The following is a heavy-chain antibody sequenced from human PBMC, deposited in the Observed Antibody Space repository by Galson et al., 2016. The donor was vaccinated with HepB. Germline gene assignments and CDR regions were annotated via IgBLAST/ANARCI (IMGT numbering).Heavy chain of an antibody. CDR3: ARDLFSSSSFIDF. D-gene: IGHD2-2*01. V-gene: IGHV3-30-3*01. J-gene: IGHJ4*02. CDR1: GFTFSNSA. CDR2: ISYHGSDI. Sequence: SLRLSCAASGFTFSNSAMHWARQAPGKGLEWLAVISYHGSDIFYADSVKGRFTISRDNPKKTLFLQLNNLRSEDTAVYYCARDLFSSSSFIDFWGQGTLVTVSS.